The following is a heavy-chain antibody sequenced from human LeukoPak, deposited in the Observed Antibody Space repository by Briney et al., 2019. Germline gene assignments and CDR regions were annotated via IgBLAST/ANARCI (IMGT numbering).Heavy chain of an antibody. CDR2: ISAYNGNT. D-gene: IGHD3-9*01. Sequence: EASVKVSCKASGYTFTSYDINWVRQATGQGLEWMGWISAYNGNTNYAQKLQGRVTMTTDTSTSTAYMELRSLRSDDTAVYYCARARYDILTGGGGYYYYYGMDVWGQGTTVTVSS. CDR1: GYTFTSYD. V-gene: IGHV1-18*01. CDR3: ARARYDILTGGGGYYYYYGMDV. J-gene: IGHJ6*02.